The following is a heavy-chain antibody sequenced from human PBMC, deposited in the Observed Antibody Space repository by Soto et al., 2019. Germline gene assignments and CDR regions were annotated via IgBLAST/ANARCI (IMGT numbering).Heavy chain of an antibody. V-gene: IGHV3-11*04. CDR3: AKAERTVVVSSINY. CDR1: RFSFRDWF. J-gene: IGHJ4*02. CDR2: ISKDSGGGT. Sequence: GGSLRLSCAASRFSFRDWFMSWIRQEPGKGLEWISYISKDSGGGTYYADSVKGRFTISRHNSKNTLYLQMNSLRADDTAVYYCAKAERTVVVSSINYWGQGTLVTVSS. D-gene: IGHD2-21*02.